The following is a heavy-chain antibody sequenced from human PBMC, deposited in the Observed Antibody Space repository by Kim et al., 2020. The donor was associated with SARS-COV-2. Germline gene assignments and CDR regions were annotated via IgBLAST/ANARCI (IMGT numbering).Heavy chain of an antibody. CDR1: GFTFSSYG. D-gene: IGHD3-3*01. Sequence: GGSLRLSCAASGFTFSSYGMHWVRQAPGKGLEWVAVISYDGSNKYYADSVKGRFTISRDNSKNTLYLQMNSLRAEDTAVYYCAKGVSDDFWSGYRVANDYWGQGTLVTVSS. V-gene: IGHV3-30*18. J-gene: IGHJ4*02. CDR3: AKGVSDDFWSGYRVANDY. CDR2: ISYDGSNK.